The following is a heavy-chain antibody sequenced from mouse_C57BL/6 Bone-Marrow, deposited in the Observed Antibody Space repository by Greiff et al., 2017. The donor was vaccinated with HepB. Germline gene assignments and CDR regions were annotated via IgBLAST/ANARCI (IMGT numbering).Heavy chain of an antibody. CDR3: APIYYYGSSYDCFAY. CDR1: GYTFTSYG. V-gene: IGHV1-81*01. Sequence: QVQLQQSGAELARPGASVKLSCKASGYTFTSYGISWVKQRTGQGLEWIGEIYPRSGNTYYNEKFKGKATLTADKSSSTAYMELRSLTSEDSAVYFCAPIYYYGSSYDCFAYWGQGTLVTVSA. CDR2: IYPRSGNT. J-gene: IGHJ3*01. D-gene: IGHD1-1*01.